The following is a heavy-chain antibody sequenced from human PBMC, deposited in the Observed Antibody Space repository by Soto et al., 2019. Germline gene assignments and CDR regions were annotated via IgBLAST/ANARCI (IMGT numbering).Heavy chain of an antibody. J-gene: IGHJ4*02. CDR3: ALRGYYYDSSGSPLGY. V-gene: IGHV3-30*03. D-gene: IGHD3-22*01. CDR1: GFTFSSYG. Sequence: QVQLVESGGGVDQPGRSLRLSCAASGFTFSSYGMHWVRQAPGKGLEWVAVISYDGSNKYYADSVKGRFTISRDNSKNTLYLQMNSLRAEDTAVYYCALRGYYYDSSGSPLGYWGQGTLVTVSS. CDR2: ISYDGSNK.